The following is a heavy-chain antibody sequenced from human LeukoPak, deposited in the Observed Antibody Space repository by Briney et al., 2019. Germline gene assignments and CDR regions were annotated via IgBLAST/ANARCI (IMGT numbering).Heavy chain of an antibody. V-gene: IGHV4-34*01. J-gene: IGHJ4*02. CDR3: ARVSSGGRGGYKKRPYFDY. D-gene: IGHD5-24*01. CDR1: GGSFSGYY. CDR2: ISHSGST. Sequence: PSETLSLTCAVYGGSFSGYYWSWIRQPPGKGLEWIGEISHSGSTNYNPSLKSRVTISVDTSKNQFSLKLSSVTAADTAVYYCARVSSGGRGGYKKRPYFDYWGQGTLVTVSS.